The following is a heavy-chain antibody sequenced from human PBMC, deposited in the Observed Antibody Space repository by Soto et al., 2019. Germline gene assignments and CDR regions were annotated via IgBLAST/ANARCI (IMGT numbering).Heavy chain of an antibody. Sequence: SETLSLTCTVSGGSISSGDYYWSWIRQPPGKGLEWIGYIYYSGSTYYNPSLKSRVTISVDTSKNQFSLKLSSVTAADTAVYYCARANRDYYDSSGYYYVPGGFDPWGQGTLVTVSS. CDR3: ARANRDYYDSSGYYYVPGGFDP. V-gene: IGHV4-30-4*01. CDR1: GGSISSGDYY. J-gene: IGHJ5*02. D-gene: IGHD3-22*01. CDR2: IYYSGST.